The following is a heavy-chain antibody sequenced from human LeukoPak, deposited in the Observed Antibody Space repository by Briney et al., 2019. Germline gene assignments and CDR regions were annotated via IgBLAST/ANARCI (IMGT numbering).Heavy chain of an antibody. CDR3: ARESLWGDWFDP. Sequence: XLRXXCAASGFTFRSYTMNWVRQAPGKGLEWVSSITTSTTYIYYADSVRGRFTISRDNANNSLDLQMNSLRAEDTAVYYCARESLWGDWFDPWGQGTLVTVSS. D-gene: IGHD2-21*01. V-gene: IGHV3-21*01. CDR1: GFTFRSYT. J-gene: IGHJ5*02. CDR2: ITTSTTYI.